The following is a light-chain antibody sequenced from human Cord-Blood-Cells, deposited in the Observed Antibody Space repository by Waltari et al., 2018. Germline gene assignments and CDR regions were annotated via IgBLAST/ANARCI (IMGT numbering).Light chain of an antibody. CDR2: GAS. V-gene: IGKV3-20*01. J-gene: IGKJ1*01. CDR1: QSVSSSY. Sequence: EIVLTQSPGTLSLSPGERATLPCRASQSVSSSYLAWYQQKPGQAPRLLIYGASSRATGIPDRFGGSGSGTDFTLTISRLEPEDFAVYYCQQYGSSPPWTFGQGTKVEIK. CDR3: QQYGSSPPWT.